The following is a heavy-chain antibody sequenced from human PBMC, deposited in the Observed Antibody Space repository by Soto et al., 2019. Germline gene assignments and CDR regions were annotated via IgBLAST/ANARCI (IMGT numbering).Heavy chain of an antibody. CDR2: IYYSGST. CDR3: ASEYYDSSGYYYGVYY. D-gene: IGHD3-22*01. CDR1: GGSISSSSYY. V-gene: IGHV4-39*01. J-gene: IGHJ4*02. Sequence: SETLSLTCTVSGGSISSSSYYWGWIRQPPGKGLEWIGSIYYSGSTYYNPSLKSRVTISVDTSKNQFSLKLSSVTAADTAVYYCASEYYDSSGYYYGVYYWGQGTLVTVSS.